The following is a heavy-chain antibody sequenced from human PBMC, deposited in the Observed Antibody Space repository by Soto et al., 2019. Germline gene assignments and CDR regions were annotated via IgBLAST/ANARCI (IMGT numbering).Heavy chain of an antibody. J-gene: IGHJ5*02. CDR1: GGDISTYY. CDR3: ARGQRFSDWFDP. CDR2: IYSSGST. V-gene: IGHV4-4*07. D-gene: IGHD3-3*01. Sequence: QVQLQESGPGLVKPSETLSLTCTVSGGDISTYYWTWIRQPAGEGLEWIGRIYSSGSTKYNPSLKSRVTMSLDTSKNQFSLRLSSVTAADTSVYYCARGQRFSDWFDPWGQVTLVTVSS.